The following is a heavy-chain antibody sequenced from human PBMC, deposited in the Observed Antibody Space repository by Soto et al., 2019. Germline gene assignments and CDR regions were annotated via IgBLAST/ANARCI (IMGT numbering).Heavy chain of an antibody. V-gene: IGHV1-3*01. D-gene: IGHD5-12*01. CDR1: GYTFTSYA. CDR2: INAGNGNT. CDR3: ARGRGYSGHDRLRRGDYFDY. Sequence: ASVKVSCKASGYTFTSYAMHWVRQAPGQRLEGMGWINAGNGNTKYSQKFQGRVTITRDTSASTAYMELSSLRSEDTAVYYCARGRGYSGHDRLRRGDYFDYWGQGTLVTVSS. J-gene: IGHJ4*02.